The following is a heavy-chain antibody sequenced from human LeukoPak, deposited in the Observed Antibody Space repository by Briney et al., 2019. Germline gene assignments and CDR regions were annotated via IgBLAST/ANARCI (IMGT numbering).Heavy chain of an antibody. CDR2: ISGSGGST. J-gene: IGHJ5*02. D-gene: IGHD6-19*01. CDR1: GFTFSSYA. V-gene: IGHV3-23*01. CDR3: AKEDGSVDSSGWYETFDP. Sequence: GGSLRLSCAASGFTFSSYAMSWVRQAPGKGLEWVSAISGSGGSTYYADSVKGRFTISRDNSKNTLYLQMNSLRAEDTAVYYCAKEDGSVDSSGWYETFDPWGQGTLVTVSS.